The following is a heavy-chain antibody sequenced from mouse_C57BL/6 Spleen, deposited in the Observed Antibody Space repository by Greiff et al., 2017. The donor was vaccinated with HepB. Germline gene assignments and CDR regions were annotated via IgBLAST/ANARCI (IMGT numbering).Heavy chain of an antibody. CDR3: ARSPYGNYEDWYFDV. CDR2: IYPRSGNT. V-gene: IGHV1-81*01. Sequence: VQLQESGAELARPGASVKLSCKASGYTFTSYGISWVKQRTGQGLEWIGEIYPRSGNTYYNEKFKGKATLTADKSSSTAYMELRSLTSEDSAVYFCARSPYGNYEDWYFDVWGTGTTVTVSS. D-gene: IGHD2-1*01. CDR1: GYTFTSYG. J-gene: IGHJ1*03.